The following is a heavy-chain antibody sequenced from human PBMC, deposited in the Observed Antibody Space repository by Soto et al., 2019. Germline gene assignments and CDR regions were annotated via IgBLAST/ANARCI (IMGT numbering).Heavy chain of an antibody. D-gene: IGHD6-19*01. CDR2: IYYSGTT. CDR1: GGSISSFY. J-gene: IGHJ4*02. CDR3: ARRRWAAAGQFDS. V-gene: IGHV4-59*08. Sequence: QVQLQESGPGLVKPSETLSLTCTVSGGSISSFYWSWIRQSPGKGLEWIGYIYYSGTTNYNPSLKSRVTISLDTSKSEFSLRQSSVTAADTAVYYCARRRWAAAGQFDSWGQGTLVTVSS.